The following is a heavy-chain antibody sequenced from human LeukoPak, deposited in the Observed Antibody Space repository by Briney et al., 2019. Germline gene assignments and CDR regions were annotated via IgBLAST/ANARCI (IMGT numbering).Heavy chain of an antibody. V-gene: IGHV3-48*03. CDR1: GFTFSSYE. CDR2: ISSSGSTI. D-gene: IGHD3-16*02. CDR3: AREPLYDYVWGSYRYGVGGVDY. Sequence: GGSLRLSCAASGFTFSSYEMNWVRQAPGKGLEWVSYISSSGSTIYYADSVKGRFTISRDNAKNSLYLQMNSLRAEDTAVYYCAREPLYDYVWGSYRYGVGGVDYWGQGTLVTVSS. J-gene: IGHJ4*02.